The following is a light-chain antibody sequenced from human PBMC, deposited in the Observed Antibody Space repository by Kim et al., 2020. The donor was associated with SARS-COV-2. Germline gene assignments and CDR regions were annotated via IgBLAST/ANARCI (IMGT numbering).Light chain of an antibody. CDR2: EDN. CDR3: QSYDGSSWV. Sequence: GKPVTIYCPRSSGRIASNYVQWYQQRPGRSPTTVICEDNQRPSGVPDRFSGSIDSSSNAASLTISGLKTDDEAEYYCQSYDGSSWVFGGGTQLTVL. CDR1: SGRIASNY. V-gene: IGLV6-57*01. J-gene: IGLJ3*02.